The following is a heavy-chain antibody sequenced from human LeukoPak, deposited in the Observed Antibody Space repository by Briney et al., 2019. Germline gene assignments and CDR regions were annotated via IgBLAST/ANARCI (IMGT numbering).Heavy chain of an antibody. Sequence: ASVKVSCKASGYTFTGYYMHWVRQATGQGLEWMGWMNPNSGNTGYAQKFQGRVTITRNTSISTAYMELSSLRSEDTAVYYCARGRGDPGDYDYYYYMDVWGKGTTVTVSS. D-gene: IGHD4-17*01. CDR3: ARGRGDPGDYDYYYYMDV. CDR2: MNPNSGNT. J-gene: IGHJ6*03. CDR1: GYTFTGYY. V-gene: IGHV1-8*03.